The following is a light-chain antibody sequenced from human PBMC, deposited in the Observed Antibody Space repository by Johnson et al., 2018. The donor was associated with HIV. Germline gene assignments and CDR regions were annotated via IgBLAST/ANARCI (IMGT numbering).Light chain of an antibody. CDR1: SSNIGNNY. CDR3: GTWDSSLSP. J-gene: IGLJ1*01. CDR2: DNN. Sequence: QSVLTQPPSVSAAPGQKVTISCSGSSSNIGNNYVSWYQQLPATAPKLLIYDNNKRPSGIPDRFSGSKSGTSATLGITGLQTGDEADYYCGTWDSSLSPFGPGTKVTVL. V-gene: IGLV1-51*01.